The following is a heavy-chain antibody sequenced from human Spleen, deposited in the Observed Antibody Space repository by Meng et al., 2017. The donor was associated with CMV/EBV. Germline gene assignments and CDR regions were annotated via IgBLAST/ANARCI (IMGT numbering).Heavy chain of an antibody. V-gene: IGHV4-59*11. CDR3: ARSVGCSSTYCYTYTSSWYPDY. J-gene: IGHJ4*02. D-gene: IGHD6-13*01. Sequence: SETLSLTCTVSGASITRHYWNWIRQAPGKGLEWIGYIYYSGGTNYNPSLQSRVTISVDTSKNQFSLKLSSVTAADTAMYYCARSVGCSSTYCYTYTSSWYPDYWGQGTLVTVSS. CDR1: GASITRHY. CDR2: IYYSGGT.